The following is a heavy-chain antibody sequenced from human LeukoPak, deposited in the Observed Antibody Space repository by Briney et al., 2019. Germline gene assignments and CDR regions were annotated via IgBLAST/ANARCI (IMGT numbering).Heavy chain of an antibody. CDR1: GGSISSSNW. V-gene: IGHV4-4*02. Sequence: SSETLSLTCAVSGGSISSSNWWSWVRQPPGKGLEWLGEISHSGSTDYNPSLKSRVTMSVDKSKNQFSLKVTFVTVADTAVYYCAREAAAARGRFDYWGQGTLVTVSS. CDR2: ISHSGST. J-gene: IGHJ4*02. CDR3: AREAAAARGRFDY. D-gene: IGHD6-13*01.